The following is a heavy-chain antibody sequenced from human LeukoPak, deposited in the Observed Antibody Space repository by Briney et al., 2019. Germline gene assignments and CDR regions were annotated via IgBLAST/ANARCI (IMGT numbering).Heavy chain of an antibody. J-gene: IGHJ4*02. CDR3: ARHGRSGYSYGLDY. Sequence: SETLSLTCTVSGGSISSYYWSWIRQPPGKGLEWIGYIYYSGSTNYNPSLKSRVTISVDTSKNQFSLKLSSVTAADTAVYYCARHGRSGYSYGLDYWGQGTLVTVSS. CDR2: IYYSGST. V-gene: IGHV4-59*08. CDR1: GGSISSYY. D-gene: IGHD5-18*01.